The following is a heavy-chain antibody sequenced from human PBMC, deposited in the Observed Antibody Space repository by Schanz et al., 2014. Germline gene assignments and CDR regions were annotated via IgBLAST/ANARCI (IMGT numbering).Heavy chain of an antibody. Sequence: EGQLVESGGGLVQPGGSLRLSCVVSGFNFRNYWMSWVRQAPGKGLEWVSTISGRSGTTNYADSVKGRFSISRDNSKNTLYLHMNNLRAEDAAVYYCAKSKSQLPLFDYWGQGILVTVSS. J-gene: IGHJ4*02. CDR3: AKSKSQLPLFDY. V-gene: IGHV3-23*04. CDR1: GFNFRNYW. CDR2: ISGRSGTT. D-gene: IGHD2-21*01.